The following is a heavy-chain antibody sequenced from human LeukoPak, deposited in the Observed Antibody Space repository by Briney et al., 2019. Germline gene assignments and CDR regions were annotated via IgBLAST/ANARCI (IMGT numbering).Heavy chain of an antibody. J-gene: IGHJ4*02. D-gene: IGHD6-19*01. CDR1: GFTFDDYG. V-gene: IGHV3-20*01. CDR2: INWNGGST. Sequence: GGSLRLSRAASGFTFDDYGMSWVRQAPGKGLEWVSGINWNGGSTGYADSVKGRFTISRDNAKNSLYLQMNSLRAEDTALYHCARGLGSSGWYGGVDYWGQGTLVTVSS. CDR3: ARGLGSSGWYGGVDY.